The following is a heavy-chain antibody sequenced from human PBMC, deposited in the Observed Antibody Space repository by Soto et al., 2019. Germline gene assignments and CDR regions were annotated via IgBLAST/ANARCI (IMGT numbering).Heavy chain of an antibody. Sequence: SETLSLTCAVYGGSFSGYYWSWIRQPPGKGLEWIGEINHSGSTNYNPSLKSRVTMSVDTSKNQFSLKLSSVTAAGTAVYYCARGWDIVVVPAADDYWGQGTLVTVSS. V-gene: IGHV4-34*01. CDR2: INHSGST. CDR1: GGSFSGYY. CDR3: ARGWDIVVVPAADDY. J-gene: IGHJ4*02. D-gene: IGHD2-2*01.